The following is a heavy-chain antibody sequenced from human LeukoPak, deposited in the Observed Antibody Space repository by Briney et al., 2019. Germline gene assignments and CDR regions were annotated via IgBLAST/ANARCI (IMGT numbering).Heavy chain of an antibody. D-gene: IGHD6-13*01. J-gene: IGHJ4*02. CDR1: GYTFTSYY. V-gene: IGHV1-46*01. CDR3: AREGQDRSSWYRGYYFDY. Sequence: ASVKVSCKASGYTFTSYYMHWVRQAPGQGLEWMGIINPSGGSTSYAQKFQGRVTMTRGTSTSTVYMELSSLRSEDTAVYYCAREGQDRSSWYRGYYFDYWGQGTLVTVSS. CDR2: INPSGGST.